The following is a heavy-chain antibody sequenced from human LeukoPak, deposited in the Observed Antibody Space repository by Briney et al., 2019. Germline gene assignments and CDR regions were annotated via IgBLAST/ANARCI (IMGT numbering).Heavy chain of an antibody. CDR2: IDPSDSYT. Sequence: GESLKISCKGSGYSFTSYWISWVHQMPGKGLEWMGRIDPSDSYTNYSPSFQGHVTISADKSISTAYLQWSSLKASDTAMYYCARQGCSSTSCHPYYYYGMDVWGKGTTVTVSS. CDR3: ARQGCSSTSCHPYYYYGMDV. J-gene: IGHJ6*04. CDR1: GYSFTSYW. V-gene: IGHV5-10-1*01. D-gene: IGHD2-2*01.